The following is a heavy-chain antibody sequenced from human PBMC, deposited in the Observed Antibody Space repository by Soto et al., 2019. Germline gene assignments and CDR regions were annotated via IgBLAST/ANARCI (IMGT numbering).Heavy chain of an antibody. D-gene: IGHD3-3*01. J-gene: IGHJ4*02. V-gene: IGHV4-59*01. CDR2: IYNSGNI. Sequence: SETLSLTCTVSGDSIRTSYWSWIQQPPGKGLKWIGYIYNSGNINYNPSLKSRVTISIDTSKNQFSLRLTSVSAADTAVYYCANMPTDYTNAWYFLDYWGQRTLVTVSS. CDR3: ANMPTDYTNAWYFLDY. CDR1: GDSIRTSY.